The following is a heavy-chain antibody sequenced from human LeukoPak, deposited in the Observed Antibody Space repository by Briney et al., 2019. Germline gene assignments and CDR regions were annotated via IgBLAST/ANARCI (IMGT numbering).Heavy chain of an antibody. Sequence: GVSLRLSCAASGFTFSSYSVNWVRQAPGKGLEWVSIISRDSPTIIYADSVKGRFTISRDNAKNSLYLQMNSLRAEDTAVYFCAASPPGGPIHYWGQGALVSVSS. D-gene: IGHD3-16*01. CDR1: GFTFSSYS. J-gene: IGHJ4*02. CDR2: ISRDSPTI. V-gene: IGHV3-21*01. CDR3: AASPPGGPIHY.